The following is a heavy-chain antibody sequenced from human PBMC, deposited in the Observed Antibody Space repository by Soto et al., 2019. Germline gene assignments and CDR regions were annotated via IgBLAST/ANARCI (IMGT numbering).Heavy chain of an antibody. CDR1: EFTFSGYA. CDR3: ARAGFIRYYYGMDV. J-gene: IGHJ6*02. D-gene: IGHD3-10*01. Sequence: GRSMRLSCAASEFTFSGYAMSWIRQATGKGLEWVSAISGSGGSTYYPGSVKGRFTISRENAKNSLYLQMNSLRAEDTAVYYCARAGFIRYYYGMDVWGQGTTVTVSS. V-gene: IGHV3-23*01. CDR2: ISGSGGST.